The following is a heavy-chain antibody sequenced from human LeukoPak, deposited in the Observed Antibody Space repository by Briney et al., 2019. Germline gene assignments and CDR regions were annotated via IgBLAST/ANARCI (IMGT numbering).Heavy chain of an antibody. CDR3: AKQGGCSSTSCFYPLGY. J-gene: IGHJ4*02. CDR2: IRYDGSNK. CDR1: GFTFSSYG. D-gene: IGHD2-2*01. V-gene: IGHV3-30*02. Sequence: GGSLRLSCAASGFTFSSYGMHWVRQAPGKGLEWVAFIRYDGSNKYYADSVKGRFTISRDNSKNTLYLQMNSLRAEDTAVYYCAKQGGCSSTSCFYPLGYWGQGTQVTVSS.